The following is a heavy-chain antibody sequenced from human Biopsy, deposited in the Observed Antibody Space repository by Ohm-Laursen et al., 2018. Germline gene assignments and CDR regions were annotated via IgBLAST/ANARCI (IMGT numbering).Heavy chain of an antibody. D-gene: IGHD1-26*01. V-gene: IGHV4-59*08. Sequence: TLSLTCTVSGGSISSYYWMWIRQPPGKGLEWIGYIYYTGSTNHNPSLKSRVTISVDTSMNHLSLRLTSVTAADTAVYYCARHAPSYSGSYWRYFDLWGRGTLVTVSS. CDR2: IYYTGST. J-gene: IGHJ2*01. CDR1: GGSISSYY. CDR3: ARHAPSYSGSYWRYFDL.